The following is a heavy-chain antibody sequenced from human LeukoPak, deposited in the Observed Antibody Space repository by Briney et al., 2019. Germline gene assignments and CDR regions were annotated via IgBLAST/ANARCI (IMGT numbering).Heavy chain of an antibody. J-gene: IGHJ4*02. Sequence: PGGSLRLSCAASGFTFSSYWMSWVRQAPGKGLEWVANIKEDGSFKYYVDSVKGRFTISRDNAKNSLYLQMDSLRAEDTATYYCAREGLKIDGPSHYDYWGQGTLVTVSS. D-gene: IGHD2-8*01. CDR3: AREGLKIDGPSHYDY. V-gene: IGHV3-7*01. CDR1: GFTFSSYW. CDR2: IKEDGSFK.